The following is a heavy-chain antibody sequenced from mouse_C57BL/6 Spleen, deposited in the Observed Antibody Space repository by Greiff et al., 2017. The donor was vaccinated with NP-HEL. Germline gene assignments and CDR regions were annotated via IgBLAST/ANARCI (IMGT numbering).Heavy chain of an antibody. J-gene: IGHJ3*01. D-gene: IGHD3-2*02. Sequence: QVQLQQPGAELVMPGASVKLSCKASGYTFTSYWMHWVKQRPGQGLEWIGEIDPYDSYTNYNQKFKGKSTLTVDKSSSTAYMQLSSLTSDDSAVYYCARSSSGYRFAYWGQGTLVTVSA. V-gene: IGHV1-69*01. CDR3: ARSSSGYRFAY. CDR1: GYTFTSYW. CDR2: IDPYDSYT.